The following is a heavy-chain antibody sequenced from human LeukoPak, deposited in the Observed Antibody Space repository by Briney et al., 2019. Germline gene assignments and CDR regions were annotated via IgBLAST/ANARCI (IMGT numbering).Heavy chain of an antibody. Sequence: SQTLLLTCAVSGDSVSSNSAAWNWIRQSPSRGLEWLGRTYYRSKWYNDYAVSVKSRITINPDTSKNQFSLQLNSVTPEDTAVYYCARDGLDGGNSGYDYWGQGTLVTVSS. CDR1: GDSVSSNSAA. CDR3: ARDGLDGGNSGYDY. J-gene: IGHJ4*02. D-gene: IGHD4-23*01. V-gene: IGHV6-1*01. CDR2: TYYRSKWYN.